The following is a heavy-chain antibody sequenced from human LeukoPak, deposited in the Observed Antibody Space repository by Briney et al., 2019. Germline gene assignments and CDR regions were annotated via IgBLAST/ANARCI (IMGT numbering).Heavy chain of an antibody. D-gene: IGHD3-22*01. J-gene: IGHJ4*02. CDR3: ASTGYSDSGGYYYFDY. V-gene: IGHV3-23*01. Sequence: GGSLRLSCAASGFTFSSYAMSWVRQAPGKGLEWVSAISGSGGSTYYADSVKGRFTISRDNSKNTLYLQMNSLRAEDTALYYCASTGYSDSGGYYYFDYWGQGTLVTVSS. CDR2: ISGSGGST. CDR1: GFTFSSYA.